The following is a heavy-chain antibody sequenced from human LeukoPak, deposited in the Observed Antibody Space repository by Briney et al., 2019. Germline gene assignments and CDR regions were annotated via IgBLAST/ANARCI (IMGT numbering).Heavy chain of an antibody. V-gene: IGHV3-53*01. D-gene: IGHD3-22*01. Sequence: GGSLRLSCAASGFTVSSNHMSWVRQAPGKGLEWVSVIYSGGSTYYADSVKGRFTISRDNSKNTLYLQMNSLRAEDTAVYYCASRPTYYYDSSGYGWGQGTLVTVSS. CDR1: GFTVSSNH. CDR2: IYSGGST. J-gene: IGHJ4*02. CDR3: ASRPTYYYDSSGYG.